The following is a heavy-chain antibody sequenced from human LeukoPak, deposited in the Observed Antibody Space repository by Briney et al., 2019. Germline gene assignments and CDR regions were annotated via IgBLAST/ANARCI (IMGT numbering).Heavy chain of an antibody. CDR1: GGSFSGYY. J-gene: IGHJ4*02. CDR2: INHSGST. CDR3: ARGRGVWGSYRYLYFDY. Sequence: SETQSLTCAVYGGSFSGYYWSWIRQPPGKGLEWIGEINHSGSTNYNPSLKSRVTISVDTSKNQFSLKLSSVTAADTAVYYCARGRGVWGSYRYLYFDYWGQGTLVTVSS. V-gene: IGHV4-34*01. D-gene: IGHD3-16*02.